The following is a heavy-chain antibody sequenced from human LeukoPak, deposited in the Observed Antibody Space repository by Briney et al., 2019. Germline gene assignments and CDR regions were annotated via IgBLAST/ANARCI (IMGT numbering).Heavy chain of an antibody. V-gene: IGHV3-21*01. D-gene: IGHD2-21*02. CDR1: GFTFSSYI. J-gene: IGHJ4*02. CDR3: ARAWSGYSVGGGYCYSDY. CDR2: ISISSSYI. Sequence: GGSLRLSCAASGFTFSSYIMNWGRQAPGKGLEWVSSISISSSYIYYADSVKGRFTISRDNSKNSLYLQMNSLRAENTAVYYCARAWSGYSVGGGYCYSDYWGQGTLVTVSS.